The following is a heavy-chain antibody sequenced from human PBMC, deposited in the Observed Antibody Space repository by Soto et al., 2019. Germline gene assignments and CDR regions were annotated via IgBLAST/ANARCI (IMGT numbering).Heavy chain of an antibody. V-gene: IGHV4-31*03. CDR2: IYYSGST. J-gene: IGHJ6*02. CDR3: ARDVRGQQLDYYYCGMDV. D-gene: IGHD3-10*02. Sequence: SETLSHTCTVSGGSISNGGYYWSWIRQHPGKGLEWIGYIYYSGSTYYNPSLKSRVTISVDTSKNQFSLKLSSVTAADTAVYYCARDVRGQQLDYYYCGMDVWGQGTTVTVSS. CDR1: GGSISNGGYY.